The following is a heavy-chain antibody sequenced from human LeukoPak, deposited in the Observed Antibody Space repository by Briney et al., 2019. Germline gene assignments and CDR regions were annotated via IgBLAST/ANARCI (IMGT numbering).Heavy chain of an antibody. CDR3: AREHVVVTANWFDP. D-gene: IGHD2-21*02. CDR2: IYYSGST. J-gene: IGHJ5*02. CDR1: GGSISSYY. V-gene: IGHV4-59*01. Sequence: SETLSLTCTVSGGSISSYYWSWIRRPPGKGLEWIGYIYYSGSTNYNPSLKSRVTISVDTSKNQFSLKLSSVTAADTAVYYCAREHVVVTANWFDPWGQGTLVTVSS.